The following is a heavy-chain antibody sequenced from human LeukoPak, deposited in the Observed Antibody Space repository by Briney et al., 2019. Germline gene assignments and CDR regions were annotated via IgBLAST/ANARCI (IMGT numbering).Heavy chain of an antibody. J-gene: IGHJ5*02. D-gene: IGHD5-18*01. CDR1: GYTFTSYG. CDR2: ISAYNGNT. V-gene: IGHV1-18*01. CDR3: ARDFGTAMSSSGWFDP. Sequence: GASVKVSCKASGYTFTSYGISWVRQAPGQGLEWMGWISAYNGNTNYARKLQGRVTMTTDTSTSTAYMELRSLRSDDTAVYYCARDFGTAMSSSGWFDPWGQGTLVTVSS.